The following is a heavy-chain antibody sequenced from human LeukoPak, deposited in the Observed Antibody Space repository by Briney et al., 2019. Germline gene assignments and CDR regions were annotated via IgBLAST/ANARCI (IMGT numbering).Heavy chain of an antibody. D-gene: IGHD3-10*01. Sequence: SEALSLTCTVSGGSISSYYWSWIRQPPGKGLEWIGYIYYSGSTNYNPSLKSRVTISVDTSKNQFSLKLSSVTAADTAVYYCARNYGSGSYYPFALGYWGQGTLVTVSS. CDR2: IYYSGST. V-gene: IGHV4-59*01. CDR1: GGSISSYY. J-gene: IGHJ4*02. CDR3: ARNYGSGSYYPFALGY.